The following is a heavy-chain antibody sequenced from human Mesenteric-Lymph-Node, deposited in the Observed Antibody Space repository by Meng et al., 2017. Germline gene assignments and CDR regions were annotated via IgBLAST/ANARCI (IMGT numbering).Heavy chain of an antibody. J-gene: IGHJ4*02. CDR3: AKDGIAY. CDR2: ISASGGST. Sequence: VQLVDAGVELVQPGGSLRLPCEGSGLVCNNYAMSWVRRAPGKGLEWVSTISASGGSTYYADSAKGRFTISRDNSKNTVYLQMNSLRVDDTAVYYCAKDGIAYWGQGTLVTVSS. V-gene: IGHV3-23*04. CDR1: GLVCNNYA.